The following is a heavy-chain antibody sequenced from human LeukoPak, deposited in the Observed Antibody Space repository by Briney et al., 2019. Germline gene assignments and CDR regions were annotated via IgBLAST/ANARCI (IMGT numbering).Heavy chain of an antibody. CDR2: IYSGGST. Sequence: GGSLRLSCAASGFTVSSNYMSWVRQAPGKGLKWVSVIYSGGSTYYADSVTGRFTISRDNSKNTLYLQMNSLRAEDTAVYYCATRLGHYYDSSGDAFDIWGQGTMVTVSS. J-gene: IGHJ3*02. D-gene: IGHD3-22*01. CDR1: GFTVSSNY. V-gene: IGHV3-53*01. CDR3: ATRLGHYYDSSGDAFDI.